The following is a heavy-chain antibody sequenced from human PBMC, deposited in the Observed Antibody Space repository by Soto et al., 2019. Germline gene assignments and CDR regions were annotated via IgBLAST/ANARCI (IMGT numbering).Heavy chain of an antibody. J-gene: IGHJ5*02. D-gene: IGHD6-6*01. CDR1: GYTFTSYD. CDR3: AREKGSSGFDP. V-gene: IGHV1-8*01. Sequence: ASVNVYWKASGYTFTSYDINWVRQATGQGLEWMGWMNPNSGNTGYAQKFQGRVTMTRNTSISTAYMELSSLRSEDTAVYYCAREKGSSGFDPWGQGTLVTVSS. CDR2: MNPNSGNT.